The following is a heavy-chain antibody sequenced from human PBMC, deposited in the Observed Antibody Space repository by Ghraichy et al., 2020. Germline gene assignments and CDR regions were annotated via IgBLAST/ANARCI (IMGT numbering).Heavy chain of an antibody. J-gene: IGHJ6*03. CDR2: IKQDGSEK. D-gene: IGHD3-3*01. Sequence: GGSLRLSCAASGFTFSSSWISWVRQAPGKGLEWVSNIKQDGSEKSYVDSVKGRFTISRDNAKSSLFLQMNSLRAEDTAVYYCARDPRPLRFLEWYYYMDVWGKGTTVTVS. CDR1: GFTFSSSW. CDR3: ARDPRPLRFLEWYYYMDV. V-gene: IGHV3-7*01.